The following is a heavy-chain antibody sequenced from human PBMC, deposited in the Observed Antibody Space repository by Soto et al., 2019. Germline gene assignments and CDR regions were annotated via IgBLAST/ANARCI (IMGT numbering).Heavy chain of an antibody. J-gene: IGHJ4*02. Sequence: ASVKVSCKASGYTFTSYYMHWVRQAPGQGLEWMGIINPSGGSTSYAQKFQGRVTMTRDTSKSTLYLQMNSLRAEDTAVYYCAKDGIHPYYYDSSGYYPHDYWGQGTLVTVSS. CDR1: GYTFTSYY. CDR3: AKDGIHPYYYDSSGYYPHDY. CDR2: INPSGGST. V-gene: IGHV1-46*01. D-gene: IGHD3-22*01.